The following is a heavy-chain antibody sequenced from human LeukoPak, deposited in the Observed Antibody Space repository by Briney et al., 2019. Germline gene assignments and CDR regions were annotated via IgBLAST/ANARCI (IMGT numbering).Heavy chain of an antibody. CDR3: AKGDDFGDYHDAFDV. D-gene: IGHD4-17*01. CDR1: GFTYTNHA. Sequence: GGTLRLSCAASGFTYTNHALSWVRGAPGKGLEWVAGIGRSGITTYYAESVRGRFTISRDNSKSTMFLQMDRVRGDDSGVYYCAKGDDFGDYHDAFDVWGQGTMVTVSS. CDR2: IGRSGITT. J-gene: IGHJ3*01. V-gene: IGHV3-23*01.